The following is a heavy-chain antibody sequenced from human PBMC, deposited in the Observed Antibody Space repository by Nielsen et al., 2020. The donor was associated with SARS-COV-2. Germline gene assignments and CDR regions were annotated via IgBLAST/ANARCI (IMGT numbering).Heavy chain of an antibody. CDR3: ASPGASGYFDY. CDR2: LYSDGST. J-gene: IGHJ4*02. Sequence: GGSLRLSCAASGFTVSSNYMCWVRQAPGKGLEWVSVLYSDGSTYYADSVKGRFTISRDTSKNTLYLQMNSLRAEDTAVYYCASPGASGYFDYWGQGTLVTVSS. CDR1: GFTVSSNY. D-gene: IGHD6-25*01. V-gene: IGHV3-53*05.